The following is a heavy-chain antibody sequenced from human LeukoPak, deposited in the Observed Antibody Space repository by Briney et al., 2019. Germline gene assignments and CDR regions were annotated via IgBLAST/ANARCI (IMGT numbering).Heavy chain of an antibody. Sequence: GGSLRLSCAASGFTFSSYSMNWVRQAPGKGLEWVSSISSSSSYIYYGDSVKGRFTISRDNAKNSLYLQMNSLRVEDTAVYYCARDYGGSSPFDYWGQGTLVTVSS. D-gene: IGHD4-23*01. CDR2: ISSSSSYI. CDR3: ARDYGGSSPFDY. J-gene: IGHJ4*02. V-gene: IGHV3-21*01. CDR1: GFTFSSYS.